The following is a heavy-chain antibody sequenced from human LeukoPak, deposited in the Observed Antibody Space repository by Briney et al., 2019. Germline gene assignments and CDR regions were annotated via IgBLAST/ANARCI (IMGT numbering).Heavy chain of an antibody. CDR1: GYTLIELS. J-gene: IGHJ4*02. Sequence: ASVKVSCKISGYTLIELSMHWVRRAPGKGLEWMGGVDPEDGEKIYAQKFQGRVAMTEDTSTDTVYMELSSLRSEDTAVYYCTAEFGPYYYDSSGYYWGQGTLVTVSS. CDR3: TAEFGPYYYDSSGYY. CDR2: VDPEDGEK. V-gene: IGHV1-24*01. D-gene: IGHD3-22*01.